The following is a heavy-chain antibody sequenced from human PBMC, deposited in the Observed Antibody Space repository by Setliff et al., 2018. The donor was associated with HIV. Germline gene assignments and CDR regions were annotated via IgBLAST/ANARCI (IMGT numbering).Heavy chain of an antibody. D-gene: IGHD3-9*01. Sequence: GGSLRLSWAASGFTFSSYGMHWVRQATGKGLEWVAVIWYDGSNKYYADSVKGRFTVSRDNSKNTVYLQINSLRAEDTAVYYCARGPTSRYFDWSFSGARGTFNYWGQGTLVTVSS. CDR3: ARGPTSRYFDWSFSGARGTFNY. CDR2: IWYDGSNK. J-gene: IGHJ4*02. V-gene: IGHV3-33*01. CDR1: GFTFSSYG.